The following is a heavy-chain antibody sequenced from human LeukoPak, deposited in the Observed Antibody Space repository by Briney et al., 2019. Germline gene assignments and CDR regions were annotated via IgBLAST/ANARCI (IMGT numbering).Heavy chain of an antibody. CDR2: INHSGST. Sequence: SETLSLTCAVYGGSFSGYYWGWIRQPPGKGLEWIGEINHSGSTNYNPSLKSRVTISVDTSKNQFSLKLSSVTAADTAVYYCERGRVGLGLFDHGGQGTLVTVS. V-gene: IGHV4-34*01. CDR3: ERGRVGLGLFDH. CDR1: GGSFSGYY. J-gene: IGHJ4*02. D-gene: IGHD1-26*01.